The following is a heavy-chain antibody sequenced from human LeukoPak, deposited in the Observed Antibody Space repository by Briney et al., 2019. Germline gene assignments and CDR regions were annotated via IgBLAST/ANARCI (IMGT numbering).Heavy chain of an antibody. J-gene: IGHJ4*02. CDR1: GFTFDDYA. Sequence: GGSLGLSCAASGFTFDDYAMHWVRQAPGKGLEWVSGISWNSGSIGYADSVKGRFTISRDNAKNSLYLQMNSLGAEDTALYYCAKDMVEAYYGSGSYLFDYWGQGTLVTVSS. D-gene: IGHD3-10*01. V-gene: IGHV3-9*01. CDR3: AKDMVEAYYGSGSYLFDY. CDR2: ISWNSGSI.